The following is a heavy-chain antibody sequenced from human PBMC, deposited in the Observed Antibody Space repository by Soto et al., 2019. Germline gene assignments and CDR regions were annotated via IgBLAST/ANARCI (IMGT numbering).Heavy chain of an antibody. V-gene: IGHV4-34*01. J-gene: IGHJ5*02. CDR1: GGSFSGYY. D-gene: IGHD5-12*01. Sequence: SETLSLTCAVYGGSFSGYYWSWIRQPPGKGLEWIGEINHSGSTNYNPSLKSRVTISVDTSKNQFSLKLSSVTAADTAVYYCATRGRWLQTFDPWGQGTLVPVSS. CDR2: INHSGST. CDR3: ATRGRWLQTFDP.